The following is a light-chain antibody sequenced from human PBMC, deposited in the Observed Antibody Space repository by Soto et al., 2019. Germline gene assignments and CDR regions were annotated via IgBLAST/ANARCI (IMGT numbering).Light chain of an antibody. CDR3: HQRQYWPPIT. V-gene: IGKV3-11*01. J-gene: IGKJ5*01. Sequence: EIVLTQSPATLSLSPGERATLSCRAIQSVSNNYLAWYQQKPGQAPRLLIYGASNRATGIPARFSGSGSGTDFTLTISSLEPEDFAVYYCHQRQYWPPITFGQGTRLEI. CDR2: GAS. CDR1: QSVSNNY.